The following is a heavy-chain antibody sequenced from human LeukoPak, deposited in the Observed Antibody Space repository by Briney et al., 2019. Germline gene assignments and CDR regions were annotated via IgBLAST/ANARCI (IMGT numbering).Heavy chain of an antibody. J-gene: IGHJ5*02. CDR3: AKVRDLDTVLGRFDN. CDR1: GFTLSNYD. V-gene: IGHV3-23*01. Sequence: GGSLRLSCIASGFTLSNYDMTWVRQTPGKGLEYVSSIGSGGYTFYAGSVKGRFSISRDISQNTVYLQMNSLRAEDTAVYYCAKVRDLDTVLGRFDNWGQGTLVTVSS. D-gene: IGHD5-18*01. CDR2: IGSGGYT.